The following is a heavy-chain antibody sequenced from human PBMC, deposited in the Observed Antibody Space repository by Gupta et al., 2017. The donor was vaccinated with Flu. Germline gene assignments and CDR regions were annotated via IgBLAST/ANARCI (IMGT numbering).Heavy chain of an antibody. D-gene: IGHD3-3*01. Sequence: EVQLVESGGGLVQPGGSLRLSCAASGFTFSSYWMSWVSQGPGKGLEWVANIKQDGSEKYYVDSVKGRFTISRDNAKNSLYLQMNSLRAEDTAVYYCARQAYYDFWSGYYWRRKPYYFDYWGQGTLVTVSS. CDR1: GFTFSSYW. CDR2: IKQDGSEK. CDR3: ARQAYYDFWSGYYWRRKPYYFDY. V-gene: IGHV3-7*01. J-gene: IGHJ4*02.